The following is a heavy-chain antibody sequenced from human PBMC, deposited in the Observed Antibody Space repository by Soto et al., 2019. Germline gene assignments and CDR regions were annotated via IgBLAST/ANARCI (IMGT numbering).Heavy chain of an antibody. D-gene: IGHD1-26*01. V-gene: IGHV4-38-2*01. J-gene: IGHJ4*02. CDR2: IYHSGST. Sequence: SETLSLTCGVSDYSISSGYYWGWIRQPPGKGLECIGNIYHSGSTHYNPALKSRVTISVDTSKNQFSLKLKSVTAADTAVYYCTRRGSSGTPVDYWGQGTLVTVSS. CDR3: TRRGSSGTPVDY. CDR1: DYSISSGYY.